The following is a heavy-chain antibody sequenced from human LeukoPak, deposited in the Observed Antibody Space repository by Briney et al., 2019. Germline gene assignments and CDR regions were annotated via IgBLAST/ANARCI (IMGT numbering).Heavy chain of an antibody. CDR3: ARQGTRYCSGGSCYCDY. V-gene: IGHV1-18*04. D-gene: IGHD2-15*01. CDR2: ISTYTGNT. J-gene: IGHJ4*02. Sequence: ASVKVSCKAAGYTFTSYGVSWVRQAPGQGLGWLGWISTYTGNTNYAQKFQGRVTMTTDTSTSTGYMELRSLRSDDTAVYFCARQGTRYCSGGSCYCDYWGQGTLVTVSS. CDR1: GYTFTSYG.